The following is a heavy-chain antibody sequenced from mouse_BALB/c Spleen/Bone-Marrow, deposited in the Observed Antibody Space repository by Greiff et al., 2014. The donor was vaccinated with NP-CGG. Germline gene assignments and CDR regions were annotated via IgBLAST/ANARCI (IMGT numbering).Heavy chain of an antibody. CDR1: GYTFTRYW. Sequence: VQLQQSGAEVVKPGAPVKLSCKASGYTFTRYWMHWVRQRPGRGLEWIGKIDPSDSETHYNHEFKDKATLTVDKSSSTAYIQLSSQTSEDSAVYFCARSGGNYVAWFVYWGQGTLVTVSP. CDR2: IDPSDSET. D-gene: IGHD2-1*01. J-gene: IGHJ3*01. V-gene: IGHV1-69*02. CDR3: ARSGGNYVAWFVY.